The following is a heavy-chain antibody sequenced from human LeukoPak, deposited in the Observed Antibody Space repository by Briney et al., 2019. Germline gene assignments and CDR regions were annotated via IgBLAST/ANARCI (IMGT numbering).Heavy chain of an antibody. V-gene: IGHV1-18*01. CDR3: ARVMPDSGSYGY. J-gene: IGHJ4*02. CDR2: ISAYNGNT. CDR1: GYTFTSYG. D-gene: IGHD1-26*01. Sequence: ASVKVSCKASGYTFTSYGISWVRQAPGQGLEWMGWISAYNGNTNYAQKFQGRVTITADESTSTAYMELSSLRSEDTAVYYCARVMPDSGSYGYWGQGTLVTVSS.